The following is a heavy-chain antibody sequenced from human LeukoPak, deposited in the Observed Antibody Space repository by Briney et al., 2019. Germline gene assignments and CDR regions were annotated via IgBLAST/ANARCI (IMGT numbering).Heavy chain of an antibody. J-gene: IGHJ5*02. CDR2: IYYSGST. CDR3: ARAKPRLLWLDP. D-gene: IGHD2-15*01. V-gene: IGHV4-59*01. Sequence: SETLSLTCTVSGGSISSYYWSWIRQPPGKGLEWIGYIYYSGSTNYNPSLKSRVTISVDTSKNQFSLKLSSVTAADTAVYYCARAKPRLLWLDPGGRGTLVTVSS. CDR1: GGSISSYY.